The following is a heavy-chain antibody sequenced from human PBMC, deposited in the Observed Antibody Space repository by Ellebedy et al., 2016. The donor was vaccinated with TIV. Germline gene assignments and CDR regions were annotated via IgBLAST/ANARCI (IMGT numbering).Heavy chain of an antibody. CDR3: ARDQSCRY. CDR1: GFIFSNYP. V-gene: IGHV3-23*01. CDR2: MRISGAT. D-gene: IGHD2-15*01. Sequence: GGSLRLXXAASGFIFSNYPMSWVRQTPRKGLEWVSSMRISGATYYADSVKGRFTISRDNSKNTLYLQMNSLRAEDTAVYYCARDQSCRYWGQGTLVTVSS. J-gene: IGHJ4*02.